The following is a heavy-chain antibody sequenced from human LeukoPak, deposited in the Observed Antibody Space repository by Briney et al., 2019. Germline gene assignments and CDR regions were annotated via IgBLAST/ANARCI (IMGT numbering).Heavy chain of an antibody. CDR3: ARGNDILTGYLNY. CDR1: GGTFSSYA. D-gene: IGHD3-9*01. Sequence: SVKVSCKASGGTFSSYAISWVRQAPGQGLEWMGRIIPILGIANYAQKLQGRVTMTTDTSTSTAYMELRSLRSDDTAVYYCARGNDILTGYLNYWGQGTLVTVSS. CDR2: IIPILGIA. V-gene: IGHV1-69*04. J-gene: IGHJ4*02.